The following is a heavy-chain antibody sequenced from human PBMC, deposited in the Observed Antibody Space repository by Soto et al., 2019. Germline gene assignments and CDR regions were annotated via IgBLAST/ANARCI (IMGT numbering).Heavy chain of an antibody. V-gene: IGHV3-23*01. Sequence: GGSLRLSCAVSGFNFNNYAMSWVRQAPGKGLEWVSTISSRGDVTYYADAVKGRFTISRDNSKNTLFLQMNSLRAEDAALYYCVKDMTMVRGVLAYFFDYWGQGTLVTVSS. J-gene: IGHJ4*02. D-gene: IGHD3-10*01. CDR2: ISSRGDVT. CDR1: GFNFNNYA. CDR3: VKDMTMVRGVLAYFFDY.